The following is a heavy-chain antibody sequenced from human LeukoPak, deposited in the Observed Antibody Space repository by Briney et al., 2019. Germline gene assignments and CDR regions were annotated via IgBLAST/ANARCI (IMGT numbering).Heavy chain of an antibody. Sequence: GGSLRLSCAASGFMFGSHGMHWVRQAPGKGLEWVAVISSDGSTKYYADSVKGRFTVSRDNSNNTLSLQMNSLRPEDTAVYYCAKEKLDWGTMYYFDYWGQGTLVTVSS. CDR2: ISSDGSTK. CDR1: GFMFGSHG. V-gene: IGHV3-30*18. D-gene: IGHD3-9*01. CDR3: AKEKLDWGTMYYFDY. J-gene: IGHJ4*02.